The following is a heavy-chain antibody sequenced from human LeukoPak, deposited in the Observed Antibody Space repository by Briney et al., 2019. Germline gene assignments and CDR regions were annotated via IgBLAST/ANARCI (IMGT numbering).Heavy chain of an antibody. CDR3: VREDNSASDAFDL. CDR1: VFTFSSYG. CDR2: IYYDGINK. D-gene: IGHD3-22*01. J-gene: IGHJ3*01. Sequence: GRSLRLSCAASVFTFSSYGMHWVRQAPGKGLEWVAVIYYDGINKYYADSVKGRFTISRDNSKNTLYQMNSLRAEDTAVYYCVREDNSASDAFDLWGQGTMVTVSS. V-gene: IGHV3-33*01.